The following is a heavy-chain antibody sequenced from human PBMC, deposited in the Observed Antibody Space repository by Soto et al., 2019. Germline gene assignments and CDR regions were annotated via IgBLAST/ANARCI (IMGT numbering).Heavy chain of an antibody. Sequence: VQLVESGGGLVHPGGSLRLSCAASGFTFSNYWMHWVRQAPGKGLVWVSRINSEGGSTASADPGKGRFTISRDNAENRRFLKWNGLRAEDMAVYSFTRFPRWSEGNCYARGGVDCWGQGKRVNVSS. CDR2: INSEGGST. J-gene: IGHJ3*01. CDR3: TRFPRWSEGNCYARGGVDC. D-gene: IGHD2-21*01. CDR1: GFTFSNYW. V-gene: IGHV3-74*03.